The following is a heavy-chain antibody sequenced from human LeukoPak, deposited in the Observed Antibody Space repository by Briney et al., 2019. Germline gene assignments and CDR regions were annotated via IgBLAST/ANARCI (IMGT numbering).Heavy chain of an antibody. Sequence: SDTLSPTRPLYAGSFSSYYWGWIRQPPGKGLEWIGEISDSGSTSCSPSLKSRVSISVDTSKNQFCLKLTSVTAADTAVYYCARVIDYDTSGYYLGYWGQGTRVNVSS. J-gene: IGHJ4*02. CDR1: AGSFSSYY. CDR2: ISDSGST. CDR3: ARVIDYDTSGYYLGY. V-gene: IGHV4-34*01. D-gene: IGHD3-22*01.